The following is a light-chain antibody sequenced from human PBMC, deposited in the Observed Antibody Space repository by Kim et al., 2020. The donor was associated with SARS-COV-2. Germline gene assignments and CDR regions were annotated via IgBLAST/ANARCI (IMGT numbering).Light chain of an antibody. CDR1: KLGDKY. CDR2: QDS. Sequence: VSPGQTASITCSGDKLGDKYACWYQQKPGQSPVLVIYQDSKWPSGIPERFSGSNSGNTATLTISGTQAMDEADYYCQAWDSSTVVFGGGTQLTVL. J-gene: IGLJ2*01. V-gene: IGLV3-1*01. CDR3: QAWDSSTVV.